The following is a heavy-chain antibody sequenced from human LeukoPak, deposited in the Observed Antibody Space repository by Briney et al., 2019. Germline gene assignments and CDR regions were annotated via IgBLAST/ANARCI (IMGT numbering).Heavy chain of an antibody. CDR1: GFTFSNYA. CDR3: AKERRVSMVRNGMGV. J-gene: IGHJ6*04. D-gene: IGHD3-10*01. CDR2: ISGGGRT. V-gene: IGHV3-23*01. Sequence: PGGSLRLSCAASGFTFSNYAMSWVRQAPGEGLEWVSGISGGGRTYNADSVKGRFTISRDNSKNTLYLQMNSLRAEDTAVYYCAKERRVSMVRNGMGVWGKGTTVTVSS.